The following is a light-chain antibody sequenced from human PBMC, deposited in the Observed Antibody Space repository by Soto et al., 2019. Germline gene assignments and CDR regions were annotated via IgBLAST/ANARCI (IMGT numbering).Light chain of an antibody. CDR1: QSISNS. J-gene: IGKJ4*01. CDR3: RQYVSYPVT. V-gene: IGKV1-5*03. Sequence: DIQMTQSPSTLSASVGDRVTLTCRASQSISNSLVWYQQKPGKAPNLLIYKASSLESGVPSRFSGSGSGTEFPLTISSLQPDDFATYYCRQYVSYPVTFGGGTKVEMK. CDR2: KAS.